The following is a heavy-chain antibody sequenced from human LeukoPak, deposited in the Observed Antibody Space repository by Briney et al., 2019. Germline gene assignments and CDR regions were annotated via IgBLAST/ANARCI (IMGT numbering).Heavy chain of an antibody. Sequence: SVKVSCKASGGTFSSYAISWVRQAPGQGLEWMGGIIPIFGTANYAQKFQGRVTITADESTSTAYMEPSSLRSEDTAVYYCSLGELPDLGYYYYGMDVWGKGTTVTVSS. V-gene: IGHV1-69*01. CDR2: IIPIFGTA. CDR3: SLGELPDLGYYYYGMDV. D-gene: IGHD3-16*01. J-gene: IGHJ6*04. CDR1: GGTFSSYA.